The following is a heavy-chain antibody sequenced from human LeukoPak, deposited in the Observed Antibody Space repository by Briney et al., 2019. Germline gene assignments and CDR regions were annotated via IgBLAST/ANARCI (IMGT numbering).Heavy chain of an antibody. CDR1: GFTFSSYS. Sequence: PGGSLRLSCAASGFTFSSYSMNWVRQAPGKGLEWVSYISSSISTTYYADSVKGRFTISRDNAKNSLYLQMNSLRAEDTAVYYCARDLTVTHYFDYWGQGTLVAVSS. V-gene: IGHV3-48*01. CDR3: ARDLTVTHYFDY. CDR2: ISSSISTT. J-gene: IGHJ4*02. D-gene: IGHD4-17*01.